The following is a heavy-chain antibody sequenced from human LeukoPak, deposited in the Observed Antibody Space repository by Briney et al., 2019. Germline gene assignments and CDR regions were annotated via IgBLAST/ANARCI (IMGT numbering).Heavy chain of an antibody. J-gene: IGHJ4*02. CDR2: IYSGGST. CDR1: GFTVSSNY. Sequence: PGGSLRLSCAASGFTVSSNYMSWVRQAPGKGLEWVSVIYSGGSTYYADYVKGRFTISRDNSKNTLYLQMNSLRAEDTAVYYCARERHLGLYSGSYLDFDYWGQGTLVTVSS. CDR3: ARERHLGLYSGSYLDFDY. D-gene: IGHD1-26*01. V-gene: IGHV3-53*01.